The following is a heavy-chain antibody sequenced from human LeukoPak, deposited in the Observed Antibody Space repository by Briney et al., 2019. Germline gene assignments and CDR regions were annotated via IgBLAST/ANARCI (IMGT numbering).Heavy chain of an antibody. J-gene: IGHJ4*02. CDR1: GGTFSSYA. D-gene: IGHD6-19*01. V-gene: IGHV1-69*05. CDR2: IIPIFGTA. Sequence: GASVKVSCKASGGTFSSYAISWVRQAPGQGLEWMGGIIPIFGTANYAQKFQGRVTITTDESTSTAYMELSSLRSEDTAVYYCARVREGIAVAGYYFDYWGQGTLVTVSS. CDR3: ARVREGIAVAGYYFDY.